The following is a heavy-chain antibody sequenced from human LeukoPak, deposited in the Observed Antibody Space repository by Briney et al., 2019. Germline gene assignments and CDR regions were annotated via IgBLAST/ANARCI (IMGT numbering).Heavy chain of an antibody. J-gene: IGHJ4*02. V-gene: IGHV3-53*01. CDR3: ARGIAAAGSAGADG. CDR1: GFTVSSNY. CDR2: IYSGGST. Sequence: PGGSLRLSCAASGFTVSSNYMSWVRQAPGKGLEWVSVIYSGGSTYYADSVKGRFTISRDNSKNTLYLQMNSLRAEDTAVYYCARGIAAAGSAGADGWGQGTLVTVSS. D-gene: IGHD6-13*01.